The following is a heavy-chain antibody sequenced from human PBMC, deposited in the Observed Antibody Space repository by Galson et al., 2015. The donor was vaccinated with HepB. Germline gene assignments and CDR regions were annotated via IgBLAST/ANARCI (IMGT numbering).Heavy chain of an antibody. Sequence: SLRLSCAASGFTFSSYWMSWVRQAPGKGLEWVANIKQDGSEKYYVDSVKGRFTISRDNAKNSLYLQMNSLRAEDTAVYYCARVNTIFGVANDYWGQGTLVTVSS. D-gene: IGHD3-3*01. CDR3: ARVNTIFGVANDY. V-gene: IGHV3-7*01. CDR1: GFTFSSYW. CDR2: IKQDGSEK. J-gene: IGHJ4*02.